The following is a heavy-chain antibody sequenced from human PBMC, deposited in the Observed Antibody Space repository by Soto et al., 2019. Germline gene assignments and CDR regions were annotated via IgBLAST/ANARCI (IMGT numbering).Heavy chain of an antibody. Sequence: SETLSLTCAVYGGSFSGYYWSWIRQPPGKGLEWIGEINHSGSTNYNPSLKSRVTISVDTSKNQFSLKLSSVTAADTAVYYCARASRGRVSSSANYCYYGMDVWGQGTTVTVSS. D-gene: IGHD6-6*01. CDR1: GGSFSGYY. CDR3: ARASRGRVSSSANYCYYGMDV. CDR2: INHSGST. V-gene: IGHV4-34*01. J-gene: IGHJ6*02.